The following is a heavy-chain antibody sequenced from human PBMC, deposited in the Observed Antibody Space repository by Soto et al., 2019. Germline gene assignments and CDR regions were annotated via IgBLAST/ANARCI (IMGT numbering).Heavy chain of an antibody. CDR2: IVVGSGNT. V-gene: IGHV1-58*02. D-gene: IGHD3-16*02. CDR3: AARGYDYIWGSYRSPNDAFDI. J-gene: IGHJ3*02. CDR1: GFTFTSSA. Sequence: SVKVSCKASGFTFTSSAMQWVRQARGQRLEWIGWIVVGSGNTNYAQKYQERVTITRDMSTSTAYIELSSLRSEDTAVYYCAARGYDYIWGSYRSPNDAFDIWGQGTMVTVSS.